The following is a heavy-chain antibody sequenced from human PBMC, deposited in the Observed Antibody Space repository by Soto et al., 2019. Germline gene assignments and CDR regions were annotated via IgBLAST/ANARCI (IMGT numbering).Heavy chain of an antibody. CDR1: GGTFRGYA. Sequence: QAQLMQSGAEVKEPGSSVKVSCTASGGTFRGYAISWVRQAPGQGLEWLGGIIPIFGITNYAQKFQNRLTIAADESSATVYMDVRSLTSVDSAMYYCARDPRSVTGTTSTEDFQHWGQGTLVRV. D-gene: IGHD1-1*01. V-gene: IGHV1-69*01. CDR3: ARDPRSVTGTTSTEDFQH. J-gene: IGHJ1*01. CDR2: IIPIFGIT.